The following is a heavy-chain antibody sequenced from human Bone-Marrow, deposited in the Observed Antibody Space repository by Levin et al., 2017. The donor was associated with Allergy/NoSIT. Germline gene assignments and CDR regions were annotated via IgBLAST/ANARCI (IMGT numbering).Heavy chain of an antibody. CDR3: ARGRLARSGLDV. V-gene: IGHV3-13*01. CDR2: IETAGET. J-gene: IGHJ6*02. CDR1: GFTVNTYA. Sequence: PGESLKISCAASGFTVNTYAMHWVRQTTGRSLEWVAAIETAGETFYLDSVKGRFTIYRENGRNSLYLHMNSLGAGDTGVYYCARGRLARSGLDVWGRGTTVTVSS.